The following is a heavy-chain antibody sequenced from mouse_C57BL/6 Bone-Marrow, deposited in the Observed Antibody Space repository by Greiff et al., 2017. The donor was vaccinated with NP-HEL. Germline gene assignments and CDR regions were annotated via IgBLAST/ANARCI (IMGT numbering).Heavy chain of an antibody. CDR2: ISDGGSYT. V-gene: IGHV5-4*01. J-gene: IGHJ3*01. CDR1: GFTFSSYA. D-gene: IGHD1-1*01. Sequence: VQLKESGGGLVKPGGSLKLSCAASGFTFSSYAMSWVRQTPEKRLEWVATISDGGSYTYYPDNVKGRFTISRDNAKNNLYLQMSHLKSEDTAMDYCARFFTTVVAPGFAYWGQGTLVTVSA. CDR3: ARFFTTVVAPGFAY.